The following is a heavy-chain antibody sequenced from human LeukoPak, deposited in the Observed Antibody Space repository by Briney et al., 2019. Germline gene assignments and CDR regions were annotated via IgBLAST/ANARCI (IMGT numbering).Heavy chain of an antibody. CDR2: IRHYGTSK. CDR1: AFTFSSYG. CDR3: AKPSSISIFGVEPNYFDP. V-gene: IGHV3-30*02. J-gene: IGHJ5*02. D-gene: IGHD3-3*01. Sequence: GGSLRLSCAASAFTFSSYGIHCVRQAPGKGREWGAVIRHYGTSKYYVDSVKGRFTISRDNSKNTLYMQMNSLRPDATAVYYCAKPSSISIFGVEPNYFDPWGQGTLVSVSS.